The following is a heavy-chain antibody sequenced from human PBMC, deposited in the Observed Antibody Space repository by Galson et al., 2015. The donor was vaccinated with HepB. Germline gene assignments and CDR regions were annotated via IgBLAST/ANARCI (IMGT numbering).Heavy chain of an antibody. D-gene: IGHD2-2*02. CDR3: ARDGGGYCSSTSCYTAWYFDL. CDR2: IYYSGST. J-gene: IGHJ2*01. Sequence: TLSLTCTVSGGSISSYYWSWIRQPPGKGLEWIGYIYYSGSTNYNPSLESRVTISVDTSKNQFSLKLSSVTAADTAVYYCARDGGGYCSSTSCYTAWYFDLWGRGTLVTVSS. V-gene: IGHV4-59*01. CDR1: GGSISSYY.